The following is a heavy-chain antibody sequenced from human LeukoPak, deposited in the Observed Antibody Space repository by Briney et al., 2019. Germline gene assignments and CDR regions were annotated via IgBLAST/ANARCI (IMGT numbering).Heavy chain of an antibody. CDR2: IRYDGSNK. Sequence: GGSLRLSCAASGFTFSRYFMHWVRQAPGKGLEWVAFIRYDGSNKYYADSVKGRFTISRDNSKNTLYLQMNSLRAEDTAVYYCAKDRYSSSPPFDPWGQGTLVTVSS. V-gene: IGHV3-30*02. CDR1: GFTFSRYF. D-gene: IGHD6-13*01. CDR3: AKDRYSSSPPFDP. J-gene: IGHJ5*02.